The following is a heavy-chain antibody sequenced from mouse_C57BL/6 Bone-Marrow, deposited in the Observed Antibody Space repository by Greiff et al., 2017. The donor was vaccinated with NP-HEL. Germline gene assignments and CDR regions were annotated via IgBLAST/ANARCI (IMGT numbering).Heavy chain of an antibody. CDR3: TFYDYPLYAMDY. CDR1: GYTFTDYE. J-gene: IGHJ4*01. Sequence: VQLQQSGAELVRPGASVTLSCKASGYTFTDYEMHWVKQTPVHGLEWIGAIDPETGGTAYNQKFKGKAILTADKSSSTAYMELRSLTSEDSAVYYCTFYDYPLYAMDYWGQGTSVTVSS. CDR2: IDPETGGT. V-gene: IGHV1-15*01. D-gene: IGHD2-4*01.